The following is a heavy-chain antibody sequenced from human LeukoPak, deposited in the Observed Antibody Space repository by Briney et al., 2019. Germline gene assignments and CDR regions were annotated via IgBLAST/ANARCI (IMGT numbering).Heavy chain of an antibody. CDR3: ARLVENYYDSSGYPRTGGWFDP. D-gene: IGHD3-22*01. CDR1: GGSFSSYY. Sequence: SETLSLTCTVAGGSFSSYYWSWIRQPPGKGLEWIGYIYYSGSTSYNPSLKGRVTISVDTYKNQFSLKLSSVTAADTAVYYCARLVENYYDSSGYPRTGGWFDPWGQGTLVTVSS. V-gene: IGHV4-59*01. J-gene: IGHJ5*02. CDR2: IYYSGST.